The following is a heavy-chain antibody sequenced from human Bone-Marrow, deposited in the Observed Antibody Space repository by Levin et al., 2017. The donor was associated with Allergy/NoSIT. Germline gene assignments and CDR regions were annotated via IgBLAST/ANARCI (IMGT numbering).Heavy chain of an antibody. CDR1: GFTFSSYG. D-gene: IGHD6-13*01. Sequence: GGSLRLSCAASGFTFSSYGMHWVRQAPGKGLEWVAVIWYDGSNKYYADSVKGRFTISRDNSKNTLYLQMNSLRAEDTAVYYCARELEQLENYFDYWGQGTLVTVSS. CDR3: ARELEQLENYFDY. J-gene: IGHJ4*02. CDR2: IWYDGSNK. V-gene: IGHV3-33*01.